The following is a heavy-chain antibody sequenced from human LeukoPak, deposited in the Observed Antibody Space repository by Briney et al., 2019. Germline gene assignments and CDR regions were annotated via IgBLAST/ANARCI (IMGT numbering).Heavy chain of an antibody. J-gene: IGHJ4*02. CDR1: GYTFTGYY. Sequence: ASVKVSCKASGYTFTGYYMHWVRQAPGQGLEWMGWINPNSGGTNYAQKFQGRVTMTRDTSTSTVYMELSSLRSEDTAVYYCAREGLDWLIKSFDYWGQGTLVTVSS. D-gene: IGHD3-9*01. CDR3: AREGLDWLIKSFDY. V-gene: IGHV1-2*02. CDR2: INPNSGGT.